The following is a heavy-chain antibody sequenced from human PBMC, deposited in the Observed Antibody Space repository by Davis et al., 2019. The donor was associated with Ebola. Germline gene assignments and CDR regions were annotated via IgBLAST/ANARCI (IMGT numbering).Heavy chain of an antibody. J-gene: IGHJ3*02. V-gene: IGHV1-8*01. CDR1: AYTFTSYD. CDR3: ARLTYYYDSSGYIDAFDI. D-gene: IGHD3-22*01. Sequence: ASVKVSCKASAYTFTSYDINWVRQAPGQGLEWMGWMNPNSGNTGYAQKFQGRVTMTRNTSISTAYMELSRLRSDDTAVYYCARLTYYYDSSGYIDAFDIWGQGTMVTVSS. CDR2: MNPNSGNT.